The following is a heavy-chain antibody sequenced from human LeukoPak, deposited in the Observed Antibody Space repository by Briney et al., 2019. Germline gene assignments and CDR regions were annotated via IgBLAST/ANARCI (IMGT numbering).Heavy chain of an antibody. Sequence: SETLSLTCTASGGSISSYYWSWIRQPPGKGLEWIGYIYYSGSTNYNPSLKSRVTISVDTSKNQFSLKLSSVTAADTAVYYCARGAMATISPFDYWGQGTLVTVSS. CDR3: ARGAMATISPFDY. D-gene: IGHD5-24*01. J-gene: IGHJ4*02. CDR2: IYYSGST. CDR1: GGSISSYY. V-gene: IGHV4-59*01.